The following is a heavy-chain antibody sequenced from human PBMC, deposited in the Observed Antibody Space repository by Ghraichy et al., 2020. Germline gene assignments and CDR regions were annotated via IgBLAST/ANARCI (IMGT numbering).Heavy chain of an antibody. CDR3: ARGAGWYNP. V-gene: IGHV4-59*01. CDR2: IYYSGKT. CDR1: GGSMNSYY. Sequence: LETLSLTCTVSGGSMNSYYWSWLRQPPGKGLEWIAYIYYSGKTNYNPSLKSRATISVDTSRGQFSLELTSVTAADTAIYYCARGAGWYNPWGQGTLVTVSS. J-gene: IGHJ5*02.